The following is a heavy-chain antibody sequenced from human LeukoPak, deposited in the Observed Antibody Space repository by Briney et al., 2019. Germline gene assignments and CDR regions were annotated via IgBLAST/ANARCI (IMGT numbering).Heavy chain of an antibody. D-gene: IGHD6-19*01. Sequence: GGSLRLSCAASGFTFSDYYMSWIRQAPGKGLEWVSYISSSGSTIYYADSVKGRFTISRDNAKNSLYLQMNSLRAEDTAVYYRARVRSSGWERDYWGQGTLVTVPS. CDR1: GFTFSDYY. V-gene: IGHV3-11*01. CDR3: ARVRSSGWERDY. J-gene: IGHJ4*02. CDR2: ISSSGSTI.